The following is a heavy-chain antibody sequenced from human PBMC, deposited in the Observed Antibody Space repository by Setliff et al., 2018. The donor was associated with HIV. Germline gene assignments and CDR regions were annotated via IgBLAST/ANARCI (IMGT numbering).Heavy chain of an antibody. CDR3: ARSGYGFEI. CDR2: INPNSGGT. J-gene: IGHJ3*02. V-gene: IGHV1-2*02. CDR1: GYTFTGDY. Sequence: ASVKVSCKASGYTFTGDYMHWVRQAPGQGLEWMGWINPNSGGTNYAQKFQGRVTMTRDMSLSPAYMALSSLRSDDTAVYYCARSGYGFEIWGLGTKVTVSS. D-gene: IGHD3-10*01.